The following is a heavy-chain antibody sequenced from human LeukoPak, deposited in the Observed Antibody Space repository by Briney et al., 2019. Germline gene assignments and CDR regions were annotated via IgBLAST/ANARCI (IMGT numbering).Heavy chain of an antibody. CDR3: ARGGQLLLHWFDP. J-gene: IGHJ5*02. Sequence: SETLSLTCTVSGGSISSYYWSWIRQPPGKGLEWIGYIYYSGSTNYNPSLKSRVTISVDTSKNQFSLKLSSVTAADTAVYYCARGGQLLLHWFDPWGQGTLVTVSS. V-gene: IGHV4-59*01. D-gene: IGHD2-15*01. CDR2: IYYSGST. CDR1: GGSISSYY.